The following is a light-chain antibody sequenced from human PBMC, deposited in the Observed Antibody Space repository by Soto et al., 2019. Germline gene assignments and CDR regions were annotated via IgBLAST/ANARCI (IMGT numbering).Light chain of an antibody. J-gene: IGKJ2*01. CDR3: QQYSASRT. Sequence: EVVLTQSPGTLSLSPGERATLSCRASQSVSGSYLAWYQQKPGQAPRLLIYGVSSRATGIPDRFSGSGSGTDFTLTISKLEPEDFAVYFCQQYSASRTFGQGTKLEIK. CDR2: GVS. CDR1: QSVSGSY. V-gene: IGKV3-20*01.